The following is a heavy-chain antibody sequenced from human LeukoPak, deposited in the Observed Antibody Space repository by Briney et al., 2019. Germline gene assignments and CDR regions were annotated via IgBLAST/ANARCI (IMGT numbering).Heavy chain of an antibody. D-gene: IGHD3-9*01. V-gene: IGHV4-59*01. CDR1: GGSISSYY. Sequence: SETLSLTCTVSGGSISSYYWSWIRQPPGKGLEWIGYIYYSGSSNYNPSLKSRVTISVDTSKNQFSLKLSSVTAADTAVYYCARGVSDWDWYFDLWGRGTLVTASS. CDR2: IYYSGSS. CDR3: ARGVSDWDWYFDL. J-gene: IGHJ2*01.